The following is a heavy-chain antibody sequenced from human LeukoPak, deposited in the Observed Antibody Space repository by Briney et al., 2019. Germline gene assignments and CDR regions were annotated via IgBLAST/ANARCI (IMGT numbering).Heavy chain of an antibody. CDR1: GYTFTRYG. D-gene: IGHD2-2*01. CDR3: ARVFLDCSSTSCYSSGYMDV. J-gene: IGHJ6*03. Sequence: ASVKVSCKASGYTFTRYGISWVRQAPGQGLEWMGIINPSGGSTSYAQKSQGRVTMTRDMSTSTVYMELSSLRSEDTAVYYCARVFLDCSSTSCYSSGYMDVWGKGTTVTVSS. V-gene: IGHV1-46*01. CDR2: INPSGGST.